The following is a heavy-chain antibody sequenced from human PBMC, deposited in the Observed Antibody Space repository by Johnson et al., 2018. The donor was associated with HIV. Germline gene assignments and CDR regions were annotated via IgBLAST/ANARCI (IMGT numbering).Heavy chain of an antibody. CDR3: RRQWGMITSGGGNVLEI. CDR2: IKSKTDGATT. CDR1: GFSFSNAW. J-gene: IGHJ3*02. V-gene: IGHV3-15*01. Sequence: EMQLVEYGGGLVKPGGSLRLSCAASGFSFSNAWMSWVRQAPGKGLEWIGRIKSKTDGATTDYAAPVKGRFTISRDDSKNTLFLQMNSLKTDDTAVYYCRRQWGMITSGGGNVLEIWGQGTMVIVSS. D-gene: IGHD3-16*01.